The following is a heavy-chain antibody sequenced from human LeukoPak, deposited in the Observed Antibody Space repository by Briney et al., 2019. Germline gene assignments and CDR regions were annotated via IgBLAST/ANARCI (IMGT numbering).Heavy chain of an antibody. J-gene: IGHJ4*02. D-gene: IGHD5-12*01. CDR3: ARVGYSGYDSRPVFNY. Sequence: ASVTVSCKASGYTFTNYALHWVRQAPGQRLEWMGWVNTGNGNTKYSQKFQGRVTITRATSASTAYMELSSLRSEDTAVYYCARVGYSGYDSRPVFNYWGQGTLVTVSS. CDR1: GYTFTNYA. CDR2: VNTGNGNT. V-gene: IGHV1-3*04.